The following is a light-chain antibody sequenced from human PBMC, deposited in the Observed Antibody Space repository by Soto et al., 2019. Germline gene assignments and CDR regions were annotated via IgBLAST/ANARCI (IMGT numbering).Light chain of an antibody. Sequence: DIQMTQSPSSLSASVEDRVIITGRASQSISNHLNWYQQKPGKAPKLLIYAASSLQSGVPSRFSGSGSGTDFTLTISSLQPEDFATYYCQQANSFPLTFGGGTKVDI. CDR1: QSISNH. CDR3: QQANSFPLT. CDR2: AAS. J-gene: IGKJ4*01. V-gene: IGKV1-39*01.